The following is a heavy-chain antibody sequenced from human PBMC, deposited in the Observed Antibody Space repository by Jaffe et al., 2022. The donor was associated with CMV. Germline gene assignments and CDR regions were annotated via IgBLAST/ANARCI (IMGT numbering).Heavy chain of an antibody. J-gene: IGHJ5*02. Sequence: QVQLVQSGAEVKKLGASVKVSCKASGYTFISYGISWMRQAPGQGLEWVGWIRPYNGNTNYAQKFQGRVTLTTDTSTSTAYMELRTLRSDDTAVYYCAKYSSYWFDTWGQGTLVTVSS. D-gene: IGHD5-18*01. CDR2: IRPYNGNT. CDR1: GYTFISYG. V-gene: IGHV1-18*01. CDR3: AKYSSYWFDT.